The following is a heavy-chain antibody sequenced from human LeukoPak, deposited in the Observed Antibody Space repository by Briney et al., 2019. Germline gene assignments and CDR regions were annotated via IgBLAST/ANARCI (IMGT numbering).Heavy chain of an antibody. CDR3: AKQWVTNFDY. CDR1: GFTVSSNY. J-gene: IGHJ4*02. Sequence: GGSLRLSCAASGFTVSSNYMSWVRQAPGKGLEWVSAISGSGGSTYYADSVKGRFTISRDNSKNTLYLQMNSLRAEDTAVYYCAKQWVTNFDYWGQGTLVTVSS. CDR2: ISGSGGST. V-gene: IGHV3-23*01. D-gene: IGHD1-26*01.